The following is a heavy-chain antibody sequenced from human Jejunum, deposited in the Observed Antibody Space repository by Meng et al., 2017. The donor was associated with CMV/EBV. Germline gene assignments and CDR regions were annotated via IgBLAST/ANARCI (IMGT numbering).Heavy chain of an antibody. CDR2: INQHGSEE. J-gene: IGHJ4*02. V-gene: IGHV3-7*01. D-gene: IGHD3-16*01. CDR1: GLTFSTYG. Sequence: CVASGLTFSTYGMSWVRQTPRKGLEWVGNINQHGSEESYGGCGKGRFTISRDNAKNSLYLQRNSLRAEDTAVYYCARGGGNTRFDYWGQGTLVTVSS. CDR3: ARGGGNTRFDY.